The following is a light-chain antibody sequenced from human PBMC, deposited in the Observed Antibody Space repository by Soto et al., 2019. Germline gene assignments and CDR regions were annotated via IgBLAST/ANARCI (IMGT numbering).Light chain of an antibody. CDR3: QQLNSYPHT. Sequence: DIQLTQSPSFLSASVGDRVTITCRASQGISSYLAWYQQKPGKAPKLLIYAASTLQRWFPSRFSGSGSGTEFTLTISSLQPEDFATYYCQQLNSYPHTFGQGTKLEIK. CDR2: AAS. V-gene: IGKV1-9*01. J-gene: IGKJ2*01. CDR1: QGISSY.